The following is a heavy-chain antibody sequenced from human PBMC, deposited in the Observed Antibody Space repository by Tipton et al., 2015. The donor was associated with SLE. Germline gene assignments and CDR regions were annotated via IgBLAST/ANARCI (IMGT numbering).Heavy chain of an antibody. CDR3: ARLKIPTADKDYYGMDV. J-gene: IGHJ6*02. CDR2: IYTSGST. D-gene: IGHD6-13*01. CDR1: GGSISSGSYY. Sequence: TLSLTCTVSGGSISSGSYYWSWIRQPAGKGLEWIGRIYTSGSTNYNPSLKSRVTISVDTSKNQFSLKLSSVTAADTAVYYCARLKIPTADKDYYGMDVWGQGTTVTVSS. V-gene: IGHV4-61*02.